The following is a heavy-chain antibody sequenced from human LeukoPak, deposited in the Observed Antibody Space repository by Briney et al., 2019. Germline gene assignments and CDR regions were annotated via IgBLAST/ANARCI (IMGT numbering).Heavy chain of an antibody. CDR2: IKLDGSEK. CDR1: GFTFGKYW. V-gene: IGHV3-7*03. CDR3: ARDLYAVTTSYYYYGMDV. J-gene: IGHJ6*02. Sequence: GGSLRLSCVASGFTFGKYWMSWVRQAPGKGLEWVASIKLDGSEKNYVDSVKGRFTISRDNTKNSLYLQMNSLRAEDTAVFYCARDLYAVTTSYYYYGMDVWGQGTTVTVSS. D-gene: IGHD4-17*01.